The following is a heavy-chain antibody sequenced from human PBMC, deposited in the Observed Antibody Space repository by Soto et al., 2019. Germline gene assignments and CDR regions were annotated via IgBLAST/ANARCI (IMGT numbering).Heavy chain of an antibody. Sequence: EVKLLESGGGLVQPGGSLRLSCAASGFTFSSYSMSWVRQAPGKGLEWVSHITAVGGTTYYADSVKGQFTISRDSSRNTLYLQMNSLRAEDTALYYCAKCLQVNWNYDAFHIWGQGTMVTVSS. D-gene: IGHD1-7*01. V-gene: IGHV3-23*01. CDR1: GFTFSSYS. CDR3: AKCLQVNWNYDAFHI. J-gene: IGHJ3*02. CDR2: ITAVGGTT.